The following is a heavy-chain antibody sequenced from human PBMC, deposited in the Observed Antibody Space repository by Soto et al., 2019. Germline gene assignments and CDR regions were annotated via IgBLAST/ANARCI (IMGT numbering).Heavy chain of an antibody. CDR3: AKEGSSSWALYYYYGMDV. Sequence: ALRLSCAASGFTFSSYGMHWVRQAPGKGLEWVAVISYDGSNKYYADSVKGRFTISRDNSKNTLYLQMNSLRAEDTAVYYCAKEGSSSWALYYYYGMDVWGQGTTVTVSS. J-gene: IGHJ6*02. CDR1: GFTFSSYG. V-gene: IGHV3-30*18. CDR2: ISYDGSNK. D-gene: IGHD6-13*01.